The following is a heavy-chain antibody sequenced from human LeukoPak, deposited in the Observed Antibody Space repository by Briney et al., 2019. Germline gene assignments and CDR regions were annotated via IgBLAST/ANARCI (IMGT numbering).Heavy chain of an antibody. V-gene: IGHV4-30-2*01. J-gene: IGHJ5*02. CDR3: ARLGYCSSTSCSNNWFDP. CDR2: IDHSGST. Sequence: SETLSLTCAGSGGSISSGGYSWSWIRQPPGKGLEWIGYIDHSGSTYYNPSLKSRVTISVDRSKNQFSLKLSSVTAADKPVYYCARLGYCSSTSCSNNWFDPWGEGPLVTVYS. CDR1: GGSISSGGYS. D-gene: IGHD2-2*01.